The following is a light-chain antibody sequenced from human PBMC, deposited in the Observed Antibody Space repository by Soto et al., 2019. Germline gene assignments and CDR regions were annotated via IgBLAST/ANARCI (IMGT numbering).Light chain of an antibody. CDR1: QGLAGW. V-gene: IGKV1-12*01. Sequence: DIQLAQSPSSVSASVGDRVTITCRASQGLAGWLGWYQQKPGTAPKLLISGASSLQNGVPSRFSGNGSGTDFSLTISSLQADDFATYFCQQASSFPITFGHGTRLEFK. CDR3: QQASSFPIT. CDR2: GAS. J-gene: IGKJ5*01.